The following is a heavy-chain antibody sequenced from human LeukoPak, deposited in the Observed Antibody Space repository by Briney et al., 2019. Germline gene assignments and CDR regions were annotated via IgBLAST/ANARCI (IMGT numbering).Heavy chain of an antibody. CDR3: ARGPPTDYYGSGSSNW. CDR1: GFTFSSYA. V-gene: IGHV3-23*01. D-gene: IGHD3-10*01. CDR2: ISGSGGST. Sequence: GGSLRLSCAASGFTFSSYAMSWVRQAPGKGLEWVSAISGSGGSTYYADSVKGRFTISRDNSKNTLYLQMNSLRAEDTAVYYCARGPPTDYYGSGSSNWWGQGTLVTVSS. J-gene: IGHJ4*02.